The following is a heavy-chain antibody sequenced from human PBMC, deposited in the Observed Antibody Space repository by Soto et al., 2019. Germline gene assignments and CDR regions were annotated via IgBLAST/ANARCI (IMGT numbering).Heavy chain of an antibody. CDR2: IYYSGST. Sequence: PSETLSLTCTVSGGSISSGDYYWSWIRQPPGKGLEWIGYIYYSGSTYYNPSLKSRVTISVDTSKNQFSLKLSSVTAADTAVYYCARESSYYDSSGYYYVSWFDPWGQGTLVTVSS. CDR1: GGSISSGDYY. V-gene: IGHV4-30-4*01. D-gene: IGHD3-22*01. J-gene: IGHJ5*02. CDR3: ARESSYYDSSGYYYVSWFDP.